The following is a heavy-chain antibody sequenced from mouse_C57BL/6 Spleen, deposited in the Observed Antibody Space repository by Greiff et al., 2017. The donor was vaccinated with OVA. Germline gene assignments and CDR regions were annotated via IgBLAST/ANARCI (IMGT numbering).Heavy chain of an antibody. V-gene: IGHV1-82*01. Sequence: QVQLKESGPELVKPGASVKISCKASGYAFSSYWMTWVQQRPGKGLEWIGRINPGDGDTNYNGKFKGKATLTADKSSSTAYMQLSSLTSEYSAVYFCARENYYGSSRYYRGQGTTLTVSS. J-gene: IGHJ2*01. CDR1: GYAFSSYW. CDR3: ARENYYGSSRYY. CDR2: INPGDGDT. D-gene: IGHD1-1*01.